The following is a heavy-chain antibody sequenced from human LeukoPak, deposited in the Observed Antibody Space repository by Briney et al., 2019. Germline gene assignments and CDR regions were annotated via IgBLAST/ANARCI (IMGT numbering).Heavy chain of an antibody. CDR1: EFTFSSYAM. Sequence: GSLRLSCAASEFTFSSYAMSWVRQSPDKGLEWIGEIYHDGSTNYNPSLKSRVTISMDKSKNQLSLKLNFVTAADTAVYYCARDRGGYTYSHDYWGQGTLVTVSS. CDR3: ARDRGGYTYSHDY. CDR2: IYHDGST. D-gene: IGHD5-18*01. J-gene: IGHJ4*02. V-gene: IGHV4-4*02.